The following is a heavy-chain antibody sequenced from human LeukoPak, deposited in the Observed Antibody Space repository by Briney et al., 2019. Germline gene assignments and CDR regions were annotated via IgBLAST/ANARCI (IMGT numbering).Heavy chain of an antibody. CDR1: GFTFSRYW. CDR2: INEDGSEK. CDR3: ARDLPDRIAAADAGYGMDV. V-gene: IGHV3-7*03. J-gene: IGHJ6*02. D-gene: IGHD6-13*01. Sequence: GGSLRLSCAASGFTFSRYWMSWVRQAPGKGLEWVANINEDGSEKNYVDSVKGRFTISRDNAKNSLYLQMNSLRAEDTAVYYCARDLPDRIAAADAGYGMDVWGQGTTVTVSS.